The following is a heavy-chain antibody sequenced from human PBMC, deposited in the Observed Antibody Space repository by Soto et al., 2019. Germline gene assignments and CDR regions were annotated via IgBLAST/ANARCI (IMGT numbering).Heavy chain of an antibody. Sequence: SVKVSCKTSGGTFSCYAISWVRQAPGQGLEWMGWIIPGFGTPNYSQKFQGRVTITADTSTSTVYMELSSLRSEDTAVYYCARNSLSSRDPYDFDCWGQGTLVTVSS. J-gene: IGHJ4*02. CDR1: GGTFSCYA. CDR3: ARNSLSSRDPYDFDC. D-gene: IGHD4-17*01. CDR2: IIPGFGTP. V-gene: IGHV1-69*06.